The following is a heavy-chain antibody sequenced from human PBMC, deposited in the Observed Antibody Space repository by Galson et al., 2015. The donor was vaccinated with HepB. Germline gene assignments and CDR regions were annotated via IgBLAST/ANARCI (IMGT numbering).Heavy chain of an antibody. J-gene: IGHJ3*02. Sequence: SLRLSCAASGFTFNSYAMSWVRQAPGKGLEWISAITGSGDNTYYADSVKGRFTISRDNSRSTLSLHMSSLRAEDTAMYYCAKPLYGGNSNGFATWGQGTMVTVSS. D-gene: IGHD4-23*01. CDR2: ITGSGDNT. CDR3: AKPLYGGNSNGFAT. V-gene: IGHV3-23*01. CDR1: GFTFNSYA.